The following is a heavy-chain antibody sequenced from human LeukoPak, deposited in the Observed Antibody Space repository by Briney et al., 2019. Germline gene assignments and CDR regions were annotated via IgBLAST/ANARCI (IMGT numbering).Heavy chain of an antibody. D-gene: IGHD4-17*01. CDR3: ARDAVPLIYYYYMDV. J-gene: IGHJ6*03. CDR1: GGSISSSSYY. Sequence: PSETLSLTCTVSGGSISSSSYYWGWIRQPPGKGLEWIGSIYYSGSTYYNPSLKSRVTISVDTSKNQFSLKLSSVTAADTAVYYCARDAVPLIYYYYMDVWGKGTTVTVSS. V-gene: IGHV4-39*07. CDR2: IYYSGST.